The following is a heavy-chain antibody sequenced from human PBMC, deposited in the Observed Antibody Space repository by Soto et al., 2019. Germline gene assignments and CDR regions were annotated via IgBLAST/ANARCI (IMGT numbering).Heavy chain of an antibody. CDR2: ISGSGGST. D-gene: IGHD3-22*01. J-gene: IGHJ5*02. CDR3: AKDDGLVTPYYYDSSGYPYRFDP. CDR1: GFTFSSYA. V-gene: IGHV3-23*01. Sequence: GGSLRLSCAASGFTFSSYAMSWVRQAPGKGLEWVSAISGSGGSTYYADSVKGRFTISRDNSKNTLYLQMNSLRAEDTAVYYCAKDDGLVTPYYYDSSGYPYRFDPWGQGTLVTVSS.